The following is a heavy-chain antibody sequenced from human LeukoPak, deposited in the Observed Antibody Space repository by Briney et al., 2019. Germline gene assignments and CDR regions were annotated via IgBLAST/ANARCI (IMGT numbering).Heavy chain of an antibody. D-gene: IGHD3-22*01. V-gene: IGHV1-8*01. CDR1: GYTFTSYD. Sequence: ASVKVPCKASGYTFTSYDINWVRQATGQGLEWMGWMNPNSGNTGYAQKFQGRVTMTRNTSISTAYMELSSLRSEDTAVYYCARAITMIEHSLGYWGQGTLVTVSS. CDR2: MNPNSGNT. J-gene: IGHJ4*02. CDR3: ARAITMIEHSLGY.